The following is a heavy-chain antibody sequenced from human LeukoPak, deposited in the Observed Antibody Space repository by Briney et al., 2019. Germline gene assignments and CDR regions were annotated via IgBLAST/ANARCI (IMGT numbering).Heavy chain of an antibody. CDR1: GFILSSYS. CDR3: AKAPLTSCRGAFCYPFDY. J-gene: IGHJ4*02. D-gene: IGHD2-15*01. V-gene: IGHV3-23*01. CDR2: MSSSDDGR. Sequence: GESLRLSCTASGFILSSYSMNCIRQAPGKGLEWVSAMSSSDDGRYYAASVRGRFTISRDTSRSTLYLQMNSLRAEDAAVYYCAKAPLTSCRGAFCYPFDYWGQGTLVTVSS.